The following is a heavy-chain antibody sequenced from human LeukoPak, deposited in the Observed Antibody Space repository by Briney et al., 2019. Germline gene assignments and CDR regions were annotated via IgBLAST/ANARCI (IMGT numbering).Heavy chain of an antibody. CDR1: GFTFSSYW. D-gene: IGHD1-7*01. V-gene: IGHV3-7*05. CDR3: ARESNRNYGYY. J-gene: IGHJ4*02. Sequence: GGSLRLSCGASGFTFSSYWMSWVRQAPGKGLEWVANIKEDGSEKYYVDSVKGRFTISRDNAKKSLYLQMNSLRAEDTAVYYCARESNRNYGYYWGQGTLVTVSS. CDR2: IKEDGSEK.